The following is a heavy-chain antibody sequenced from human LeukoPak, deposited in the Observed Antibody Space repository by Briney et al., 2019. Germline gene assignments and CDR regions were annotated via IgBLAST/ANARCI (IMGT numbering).Heavy chain of an antibody. CDR1: GFTFSSFA. Sequence: SGGSLRLSCAASGFTFSSFAMSWVRQAPGKGLEWVSTISGSDGSTYYADSVKGRFTISRDNSKSTPYLQMNSLRADDTALYYCAKGCGGTCYSDFDYWGRGSLVTVSS. CDR3: AKGCGGTCYSDFDY. D-gene: IGHD2-21*02. V-gene: IGHV3-23*01. CDR2: ISGSDGST. J-gene: IGHJ4*01.